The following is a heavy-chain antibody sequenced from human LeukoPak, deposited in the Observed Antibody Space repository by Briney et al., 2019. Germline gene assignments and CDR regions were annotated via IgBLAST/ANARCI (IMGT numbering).Heavy chain of an antibody. J-gene: IGHJ2*01. CDR1: GFRFSDYW. Sequence: GGSLRLSCAASGFRFSDYWMTWVRQAPGKGLECVANIKTDGSAKYYPDSVKGRFTVSRDNAKNSLYLQMNNMRVEDTAIYYCTKDLKHDSSGWGRATLVTVSS. CDR2: IKTDGSAK. D-gene: IGHD3-22*01. CDR3: TKDLKHDSSG. V-gene: IGHV3-7*01.